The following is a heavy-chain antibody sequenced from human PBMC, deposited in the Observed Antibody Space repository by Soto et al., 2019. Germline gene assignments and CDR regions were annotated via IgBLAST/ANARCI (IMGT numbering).Heavy chain of an antibody. CDR2: IYHSGST. Sequence: QLQLQESGSGLVKPSQTLSLTCAVSGGSISSGGYSWSWIRQPPGKGLEWIGYIYHSGSTYYNPSLKSRVTISVDRSKNQFSLKLSSVTAADTAVYYCARATYGDYFRYWYFDLWGRGTLVTVSS. CDR1: GGSISSGGYS. J-gene: IGHJ2*01. V-gene: IGHV4-30-2*01. D-gene: IGHD4-17*01. CDR3: ARATYGDYFRYWYFDL.